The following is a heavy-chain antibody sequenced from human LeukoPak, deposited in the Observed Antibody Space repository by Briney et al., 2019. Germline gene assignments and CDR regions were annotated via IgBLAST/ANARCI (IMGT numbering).Heavy chain of an antibody. D-gene: IGHD2-15*01. CDR3: AKDRGGTRSNSPFDY. V-gene: IGHV3-23*01. CDR1: GFTFSSYG. Sequence: GGSLRLSCAASGFTFSSYGMSWVRQAPGKGLEWVSSIIGSGGSTYYADSVEGRFTISRDNSKNTLYLQMNRLRAEDTGVYYCAKDRGGTRSNSPFDYWGQGTLVTVSS. J-gene: IGHJ4*02. CDR2: IIGSGGST.